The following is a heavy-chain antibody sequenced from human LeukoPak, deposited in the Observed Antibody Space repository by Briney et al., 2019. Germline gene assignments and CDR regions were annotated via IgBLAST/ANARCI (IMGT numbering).Heavy chain of an antibody. Sequence: GGSLRLSCVPSGFTIRSSWMSWVRQALGEGLEGVVNIKQEGTEKNYEDSVKRRFTISRANAKNSLYLLMNSMRAEDNAAQYCARDGGGPLDWGQGTLVTVSS. CDR1: GFTIRSSW. J-gene: IGHJ4*02. CDR3: ARDGGGPLD. D-gene: IGHD3-10*01. CDR2: IKQEGTEK. V-gene: IGHV3-7*01.